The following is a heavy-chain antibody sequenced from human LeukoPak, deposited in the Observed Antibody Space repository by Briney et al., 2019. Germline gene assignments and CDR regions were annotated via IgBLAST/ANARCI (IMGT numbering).Heavy chain of an antibody. Sequence: GGSMRLSCAASGFTFRNYWMGWVRQAPGKGLEWVANTKPDGSADYYADSVRGRFTTSRDNANNLLYLQMNRLRAEDTAVYYCARVRGNSGYDLGAGKLYYYYYYGMDVWGQGTTVTVSS. CDR2: TKPDGSAD. J-gene: IGHJ6*02. D-gene: IGHD5-12*01. V-gene: IGHV3-7*03. CDR1: GFTFRNYW. CDR3: ARVRGNSGYDLGAGKLYYYYYYGMDV.